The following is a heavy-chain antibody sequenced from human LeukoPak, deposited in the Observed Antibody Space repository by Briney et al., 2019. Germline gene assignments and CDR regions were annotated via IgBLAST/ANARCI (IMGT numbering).Heavy chain of an antibody. Sequence: GGSLRLSCAASGFTFDDYAMHWVRQAPGKGLEWVSGISWNSGSIGYADSVKGRFTISRDNAKNSLYLQMNSLRAEDTALYYCAKGDPIAVVGMFDYWGQGTLVTVSS. CDR3: AKGDPIAVVGMFDY. D-gene: IGHD6-19*01. CDR2: ISWNSGSI. J-gene: IGHJ4*02. CDR1: GFTFDDYA. V-gene: IGHV3-9*01.